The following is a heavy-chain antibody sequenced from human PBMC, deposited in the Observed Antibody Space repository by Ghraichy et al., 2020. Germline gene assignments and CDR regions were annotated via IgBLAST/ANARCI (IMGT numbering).Heavy chain of an antibody. CDR3: ARSYYDSSGYSMDY. J-gene: IGHJ4*02. CDR1: GFTFSTYG. V-gene: IGHV3-64*01. Sequence: LSLTCAASGFTFSTYGMHWVRQAPGKGLEYVSAISSNGVYTYYANSVKGRFTISRDNSKNMMYLQMGSLRAEDMAVYYCARSYYDSSGYSMDYWGQGTLVTVSS. CDR2: ISSNGVYT. D-gene: IGHD3-22*01.